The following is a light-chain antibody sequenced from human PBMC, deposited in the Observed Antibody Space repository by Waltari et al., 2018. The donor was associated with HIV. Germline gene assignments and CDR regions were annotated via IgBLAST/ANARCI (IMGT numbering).Light chain of an antibody. CDR2: DTD. Sequence: QPVVTQAPSLTVSPGETVTLTCGSSTGAVTTGHHVYWFPQPPGRAPRPLIYDTDRRPSWSPARFSGSRLGSLGGRAALTLSGARLEDEADYYCLLSYSGVRVFGGGTKLTV. J-gene: IGLJ2*01. V-gene: IGLV7-46*01. CDR1: TGAVTTGHH. CDR3: LLSYSGVRV.